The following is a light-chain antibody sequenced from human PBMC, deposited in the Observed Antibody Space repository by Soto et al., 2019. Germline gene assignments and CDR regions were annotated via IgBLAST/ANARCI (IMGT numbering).Light chain of an antibody. CDR3: QQYGSSGT. J-gene: IGKJ3*01. CDR2: DAS. CDR1: QSISSY. Sequence: EILLTQSPGTLSLSPGERATLSCRASQSISSYLAWYQEKPGQASRLLIYDASNRATGIPDMCSGSGSGTDFTLTSSRLEPEDVAVYYCQQYGSSGTFGPGTKVDIK. V-gene: IGKV3-20*01.